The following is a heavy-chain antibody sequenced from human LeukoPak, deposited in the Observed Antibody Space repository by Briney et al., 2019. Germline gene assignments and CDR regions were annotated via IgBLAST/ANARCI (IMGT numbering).Heavy chain of an antibody. Sequence: PGGSLRLSCVASGFTFSSYAMHWVRQAPGKGLEYVSAISNNGGSTYYANSVKGRFTISRDNSKNTLSLQMGSLRAEDKAVYYCARGDSGSHLDYWGQGSLLTVSS. CDR3: ARGDSGSHLDY. V-gene: IGHV3-64*01. CDR2: ISNNGGST. D-gene: IGHD1-26*01. CDR1: GFTFSSYA. J-gene: IGHJ4*02.